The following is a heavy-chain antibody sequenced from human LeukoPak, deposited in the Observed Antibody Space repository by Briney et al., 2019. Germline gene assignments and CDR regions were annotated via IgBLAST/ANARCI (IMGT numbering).Heavy chain of an antibody. Sequence: ASVKVACKASVYTFTGYYMHWVRQAPGQGLDWMGWINPNSGGTNYAQKFQGRVTMTRDTSISTAYMELSRLRSDDTAVYYCARGGIVGALNWFDPWSQGTLVTVSS. V-gene: IGHV1-2*02. CDR2: INPNSGGT. J-gene: IGHJ5*02. CDR3: ARGGIVGALNWFDP. CDR1: VYTFTGYY. D-gene: IGHD1-26*01.